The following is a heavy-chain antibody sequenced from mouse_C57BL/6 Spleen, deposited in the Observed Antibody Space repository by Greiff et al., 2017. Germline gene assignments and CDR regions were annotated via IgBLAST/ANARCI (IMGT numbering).Heavy chain of an antibody. Sequence: QVQLQQPGAELVKPGASVKMSCKASGYTFTSYWITWVKQRPGQGLEWIGDIYPGSGSTNYNEKFKSKATLTVYKSSSTAYMQLISLTSEDSAVYSCARGGSSLATSPYFDVWGTGTTVTVSS. J-gene: IGHJ1*03. V-gene: IGHV1-55*01. D-gene: IGHD1-1*01. CDR3: ARGGSSLATSPYFDV. CDR2: IYPGSGST. CDR1: GYTFTSYW.